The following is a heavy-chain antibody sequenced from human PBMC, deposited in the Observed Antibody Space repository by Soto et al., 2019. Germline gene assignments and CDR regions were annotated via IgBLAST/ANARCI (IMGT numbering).Heavy chain of an antibody. J-gene: IGHJ3*01. V-gene: IGHV3-23*01. CDR2: VSSTGTSP. CDR3: AKARPSGGYYYVEAFDV. CDR1: GFTFSNYA. D-gene: IGHD3-22*01. Sequence: GGSRRLSWSASGFTFSNYAMSWVRQSPGKGLEWVSGVSSTGTSPYYAGSVQGRFTISRDNSKNMFYLQMKSLRAEGTAIYYCAKARPSGGYYYVEAFDVWGQGTMVTVS.